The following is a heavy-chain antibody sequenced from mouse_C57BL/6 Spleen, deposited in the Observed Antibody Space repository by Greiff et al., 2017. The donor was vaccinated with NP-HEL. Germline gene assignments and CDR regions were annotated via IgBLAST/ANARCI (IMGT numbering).Heavy chain of an antibody. CDR2: ISSGSSTI. CDR1: GFTFSDYG. V-gene: IGHV5-17*01. D-gene: IGHD2-3*01. J-gene: IGHJ2*01. Sequence: EVKLVESGGGLVKPGGSLKLSCAASGFTFSDYGMHWVRQAPEQGLEWVAYISSGSSTIYYADTVKGRFTISRDNAKNTLFLQMTSLRSEDTAMYYCARNRIYDGYYHFDYWGQGTTLTVSS. CDR3: ARNRIYDGYYHFDY.